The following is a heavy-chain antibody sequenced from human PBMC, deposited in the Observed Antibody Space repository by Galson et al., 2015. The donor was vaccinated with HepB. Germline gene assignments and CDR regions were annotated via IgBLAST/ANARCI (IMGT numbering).Heavy chain of an antibody. CDR2: IKQDGSEK. J-gene: IGHJ6*02. V-gene: IGHV3-7*01. CDR1: GFTFSSYW. CDR3: ARGGDGDYYGMDV. D-gene: IGHD7-27*01. Sequence: SLRLSCAASGFTFSSYWMSWVRQAPGKGLEWVANIKQDGSEKYYVDSVKGRFTISRDNAKNSPYLQMNSLRAEDTAVYYCARGGDGDYYGMDVWGQGTTVTVSS.